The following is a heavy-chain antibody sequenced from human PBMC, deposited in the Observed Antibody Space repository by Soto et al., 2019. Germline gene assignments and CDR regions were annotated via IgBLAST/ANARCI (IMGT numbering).Heavy chain of an antibody. CDR1: GVSINSGEYY. CDR3: ARDGAAVTNRAYALDV. J-gene: IGHJ6*02. Sequence: SETLSLTCTVSGVSINSGEYYWSWIRQPPGKGLEWIGYIYYGGSTSYNPSLKSRVTISADTSKNQFALKLNSVTVADTAVYYCARDGAAVTNRAYALDVWGQGTTVTVSS. V-gene: IGHV4-30-4*01. CDR2: IYYGGST. D-gene: IGHD4-17*01.